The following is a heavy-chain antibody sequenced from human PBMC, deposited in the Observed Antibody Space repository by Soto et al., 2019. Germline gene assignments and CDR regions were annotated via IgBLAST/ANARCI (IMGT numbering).Heavy chain of an antibody. CDR1: GGTFSSYA. Sequence: QVQLVQSGAEVKKPGSSVKVSCKASGGTFSSYAISWVRQAPGQGLEWMGGIIPIFGTANYAQKFQGRVTITADASTSTAYMELSSLRSEDTAVYYCARDADTAMERDFDYWGQGTLVTVSS. D-gene: IGHD5-18*01. CDR2: IIPIFGTA. V-gene: IGHV1-69*12. J-gene: IGHJ4*02. CDR3: ARDADTAMERDFDY.